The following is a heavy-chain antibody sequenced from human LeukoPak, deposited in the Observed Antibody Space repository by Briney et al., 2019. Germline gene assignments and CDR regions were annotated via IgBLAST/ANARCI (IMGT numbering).Heavy chain of an antibody. CDR1: GGSFSGCY. J-gene: IGHJ4*02. D-gene: IGHD5-12*01. CDR3: ARGYSGYLY. V-gene: IGHV4-34*01. Sequence: SETLSLTCAVYGGSFSGCYWSWIRQPPGKGLEWIGEINHSGSTNYNPSLKSRVTLSVDTSKNQFSLKLSSVTAADTAVYYCARGYSGYLYWGQGTLVTVSS. CDR2: INHSGST.